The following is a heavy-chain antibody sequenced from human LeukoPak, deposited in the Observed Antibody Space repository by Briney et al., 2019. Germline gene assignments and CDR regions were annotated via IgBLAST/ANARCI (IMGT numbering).Heavy chain of an antibody. D-gene: IGHD6-19*01. CDR1: GFTFSSYA. CDR3: AKPDSSIAVASLFDY. J-gene: IGHJ4*02. V-gene: IGHV3-23*01. Sequence: GGSLRLSCAASGFTFSSYAMSWVRQAPGKGLEWVSAVSGSGGSTYYADSVKGRFTISRDNSKNTLYLQMNSLRAEDTAVYYCAKPDSSIAVASLFDYWGQGTLVTVSS. CDR2: VSGSGGST.